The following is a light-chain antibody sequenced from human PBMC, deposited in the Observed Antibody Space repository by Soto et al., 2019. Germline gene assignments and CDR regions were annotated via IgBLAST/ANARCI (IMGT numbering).Light chain of an antibody. CDR2: DAY. Sequence: EVMLTQSTIPLSLSPGERSTLSCRTSQSFPGQLTWYQQTPGQAPRLLTSDAYNMDTGIPPRFSSSGSGTDFTLTIISLETEDSGVEYCHEHHMWPITFGQGTRLEIK. CDR1: QSFPGQ. CDR3: HEHHMWPIT. V-gene: IGKV3-11*01. J-gene: IGKJ5*01.